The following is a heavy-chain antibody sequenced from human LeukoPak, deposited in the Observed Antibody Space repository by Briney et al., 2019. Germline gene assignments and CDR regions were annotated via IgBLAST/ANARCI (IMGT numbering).Heavy chain of an antibody. CDR2: ISYSRIT. CDR1: GGSISSSSYY. V-gene: IGHV4-39*07. J-gene: IGHJ6*03. Sequence: PSETLSLTCTVSGGSISSSSYYWGWVRQPPGKGLEWIGSISYSRITYYNPSLKSRVTISLDTSKNQFSLKLSSVTAADTALYYCARTTGYFYYYYYMDVWGKGTTVTVSS. CDR3: ARTTGYFYYYYYMDV. D-gene: IGHD4-17*01.